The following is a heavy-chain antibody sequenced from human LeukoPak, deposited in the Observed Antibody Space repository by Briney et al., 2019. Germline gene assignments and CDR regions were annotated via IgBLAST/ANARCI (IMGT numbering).Heavy chain of an antibody. CDR1: GFTFSSHS. Sequence: GGSLRLSCAASGFTFSSHSMNWIRQAPGKGLEWVSSISGSTSYISYADSVKGRFTISRDNAKSSLYLQMNSLSAEDTAVYSCVRDSSCGGEYSSDYFDYWGQGTLVTVSS. V-gene: IGHV3-21*06. CDR3: VRDSSCGGEYSSDYFDY. D-gene: IGHD2-21*01. J-gene: IGHJ4*02. CDR2: ISGSTSYI.